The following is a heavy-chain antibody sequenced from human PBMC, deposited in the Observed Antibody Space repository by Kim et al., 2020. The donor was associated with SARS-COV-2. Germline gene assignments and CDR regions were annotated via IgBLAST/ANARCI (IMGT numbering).Heavy chain of an antibody. CDR2: ISYDGSNK. CDR1: GFSFNNYA. V-gene: IGHV3-30-3*01. CDR3: ARDLQYYDFWSGYLRAPDYYYYYGMDV. D-gene: IGHD3-3*01. Sequence: GGSLRLSCAASGFSFNNYAMHWVRQAPGKGLEWVAVISYDGSNKYYADSVKGRFTISRDNSKNTLYLQMNSLRAEDTAVYYCARDLQYYDFWSGYLRAPDYYYYYGMDVWGQGTTVTVSS. J-gene: IGHJ6*02.